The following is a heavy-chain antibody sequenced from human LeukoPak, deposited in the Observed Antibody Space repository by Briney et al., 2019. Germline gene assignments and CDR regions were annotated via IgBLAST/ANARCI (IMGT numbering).Heavy chain of an antibody. CDR2: ISGVGDST. D-gene: IGHD4-11*01. Sequence: GGSLRLSCAASGFTFSSSAMSWVRQAPGKGLEWASSISGVGDSTHYANSVKGRFTISRDNSKNTLYLQMSSLRDEDTAVYYCSQLTTSWGQGTLVTVSS. J-gene: IGHJ5*02. V-gene: IGHV3-23*01. CDR3: SQLTTS. CDR1: GFTFSSSA.